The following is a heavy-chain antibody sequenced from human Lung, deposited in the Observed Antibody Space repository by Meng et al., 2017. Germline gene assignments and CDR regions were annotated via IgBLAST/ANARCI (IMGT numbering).Heavy chain of an antibody. CDR2: ISAYNGRT. CDR1: GFTFTHNG. Sequence: QVQLVQSGAEVKKPGASMKVSCKASGFTFTHNGFSWVRQAPGQELEWVGWISAYNGRTSYSQKLQGRVTMTTDTSTSTVYMEVRSLRSDDTAVYFCARWGHSSAWPSQWYEYWGQGTLVTVSS. V-gene: IGHV1-18*01. D-gene: IGHD6-19*01. J-gene: IGHJ4*02. CDR3: ARWGHSSAWPSQWYEY.